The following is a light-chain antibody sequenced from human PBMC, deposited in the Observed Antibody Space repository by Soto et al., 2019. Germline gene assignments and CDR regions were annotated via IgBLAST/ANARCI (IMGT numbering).Light chain of an antibody. CDR2: AAS. V-gene: IGKV1-6*01. Sequence: AIQMTQSPSSLSASVGDRVTITCRASQDIRNDLGWYQHKPGKAPKLLIYAASTLQSGVPSRFSGSGSGTDFTLTISSLQPEDFATYYCLQHSNLPFTSGQGTKLRVK. CDR1: QDIRND. CDR3: LQHSNLPFT. J-gene: IGKJ2*01.